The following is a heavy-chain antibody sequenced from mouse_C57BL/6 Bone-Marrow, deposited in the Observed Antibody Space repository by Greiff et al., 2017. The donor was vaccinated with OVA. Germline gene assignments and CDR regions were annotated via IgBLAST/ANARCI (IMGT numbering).Heavy chain of an antibody. CDR2: IYPGSGST. J-gene: IGHJ2*01. CDR1: GFTFTSYW. D-gene: IGHD1-1*01. CDR3: ARRDYCGSSYSFDY. Sequence: QVQLQQPGAELVKPGASVKMSCKASGFTFTSYWITWVKQRPGQGLEWLGDIYPGSGSTNYNEKFKSKATLTVDTSSSTAYWQLSSLTSEDSAVYYCARRDYCGSSYSFDYWGKGTTLTVSS. V-gene: IGHV1-55*01.